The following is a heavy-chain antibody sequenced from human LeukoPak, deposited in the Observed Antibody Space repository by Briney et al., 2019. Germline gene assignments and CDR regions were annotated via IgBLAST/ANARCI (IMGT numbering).Heavy chain of an antibody. Sequence: GGSLRLPCAASGFTFSSYAMSWVRQAPGKGLEWVSAISGSGGSTYYADSVKGRFTISRDNSKNTLYLQMNSLRAEDTAVYYCAKDLGYCSGGSCLEGFDYWGQGTLVTVSS. CDR3: AKDLGYCSGGSCLEGFDY. V-gene: IGHV3-23*01. J-gene: IGHJ4*02. CDR2: ISGSGGST. CDR1: GFTFSSYA. D-gene: IGHD2-15*01.